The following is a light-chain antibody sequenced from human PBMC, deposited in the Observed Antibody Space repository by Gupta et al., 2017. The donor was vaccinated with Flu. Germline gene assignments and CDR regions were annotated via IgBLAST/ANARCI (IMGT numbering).Light chain of an antibody. CDR3: IQALQTPYT. CDR1: QSLLQSNGYNY. CDR2: LSF. Sequence: EIVMTQSPLSLPVTPGEPASISCRSTQSLLQSNGYNYLDWYLQRPGQSPQLLISLSFRRASGVPDRFSGSGSGTDFTLTINRVEAEDVGVYYCIQALQTPYTFGQGTKLDIK. J-gene: IGKJ2*01. V-gene: IGKV2-28*01.